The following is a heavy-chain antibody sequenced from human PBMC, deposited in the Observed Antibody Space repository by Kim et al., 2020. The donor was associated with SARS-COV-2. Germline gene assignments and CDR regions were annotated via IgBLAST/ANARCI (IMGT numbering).Heavy chain of an antibody. CDR1: GGSISSSSYY. J-gene: IGHJ4*02. CDR2: IYYSGST. V-gene: IGHV4-39*01. CDR3: ARSALVPMVRGVIFFDY. D-gene: IGHD3-10*01. Sequence: SETLSLTCTVSGGSISSSSYYWGWIRQPPGKGLEWIGSIYYSGSTYYNPSLKSRVTISVDTSKNQFSLKLSSVTAADTAVYYCARSALVPMVRGVIFFDYWGQGTLVTVSS.